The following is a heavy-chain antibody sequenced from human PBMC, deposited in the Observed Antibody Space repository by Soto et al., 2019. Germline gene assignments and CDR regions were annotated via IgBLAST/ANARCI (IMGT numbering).Heavy chain of an antibody. CDR1: GHTFSGYY. CDR2: VNPNSGGT. V-gene: IGHV1-2*02. CDR3: ASDFVGYVLTVTMGEFGRL. J-gene: IGHJ4*02. D-gene: IGHD3-16*01. Sequence: QEQLVQSGADIKKPGASVKVSCKASGHTFSGYYVHWVRQAPGQGLEWMGWVNPNSGGTHYAQKFQGRVSMTGDTSLSAVYMELRSLRTDDMAVYFCASDFVGYVLTVTMGEFGRLWGQGTLVTVSS.